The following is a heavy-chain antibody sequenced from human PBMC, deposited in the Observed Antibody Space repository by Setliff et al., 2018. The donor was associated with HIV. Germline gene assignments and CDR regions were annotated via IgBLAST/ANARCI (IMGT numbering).Heavy chain of an antibody. CDR3: ARDAYGDSYFDY. Sequence: HPGGSLRLSCAASGFIFSTNWMSWVRQAPGKGPEWVANINQDGSDKYYVPSVKGRFTISRDNAKNSLYLHLRALGAEDTAIYYCARDAYGDSYFDYWGQGTLVTVSS. J-gene: IGHJ4*02. CDR1: GFIFSTNW. D-gene: IGHD4-17*01. V-gene: IGHV3-7*01. CDR2: INQDGSDK.